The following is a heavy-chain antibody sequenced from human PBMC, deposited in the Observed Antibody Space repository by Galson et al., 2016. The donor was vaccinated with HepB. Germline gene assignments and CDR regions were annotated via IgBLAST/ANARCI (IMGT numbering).Heavy chain of an antibody. Sequence: SLRLSCAASGFTFSSYAMSWVRQASGKGLEWVSAISGSDGSTYYADSVKGRFTISRDNSRNTLYLQMNSLRDEDTAVYYCARAGSSWYFDYWGQGTLVTVSS. V-gene: IGHV3-23*01. D-gene: IGHD6-13*01. CDR3: ARAGSSWYFDY. CDR1: GFTFSSYA. CDR2: ISGSDGST. J-gene: IGHJ4*02.